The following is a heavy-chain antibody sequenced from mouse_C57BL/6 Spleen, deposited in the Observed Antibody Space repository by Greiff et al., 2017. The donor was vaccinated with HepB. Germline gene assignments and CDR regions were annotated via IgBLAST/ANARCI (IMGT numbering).Heavy chain of an antibody. J-gene: IGHJ4*01. Sequence: QVHVKQSGAELAKPGASVKLSCKASGYTFTSYWMHWVKQRPGQGLEWIGYINPSSGYTKYNQKFKDKATLTADKSSSTAYMQLSSLTYEDSAVYYCARGGYGSRGAMDYWGQGTSVTVSS. D-gene: IGHD1-1*01. V-gene: IGHV1-7*01. CDR2: INPSSGYT. CDR1: GYTFTSYW. CDR3: ARGGYGSRGAMDY.